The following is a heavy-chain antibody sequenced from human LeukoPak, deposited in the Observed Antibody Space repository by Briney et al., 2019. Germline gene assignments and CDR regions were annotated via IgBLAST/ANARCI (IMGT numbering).Heavy chain of an antibody. CDR3: ARMGGNFDS. CDR2: IIPIFGTA. D-gene: IGHD3-16*01. J-gene: IGHJ4*02. CDR1: GGTFSSYA. V-gene: IGHV1-69*05. Sequence: GASVKVSCKASGGTFSSYAISWVRQAPGQGLEWMGRIIPIFGTANYAQKFQGRVTITTDGSTSTAYMELSSLRPEDTAVYYCARMGGNFDSWGQGTLVPVSS.